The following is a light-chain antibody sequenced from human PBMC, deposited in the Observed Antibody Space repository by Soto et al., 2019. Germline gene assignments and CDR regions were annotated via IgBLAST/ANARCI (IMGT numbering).Light chain of an antibody. CDR1: QRVSSS. J-gene: IGKJ1*01. Sequence: EIVLTQSPATLSLSPGERATLSCRASQRVSSSLAWYQQKPGQAPRRLIYGASRRATCIPDMFSFSGSGSDFTLTLSRLEPEDFAVYYCQKYGTFGQGT. V-gene: IGKV3-20*01. CDR2: GAS. CDR3: QKYGT.